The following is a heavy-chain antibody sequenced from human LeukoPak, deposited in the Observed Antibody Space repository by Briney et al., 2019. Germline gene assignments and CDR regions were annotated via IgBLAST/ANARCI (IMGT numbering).Heavy chain of an antibody. D-gene: IGHD2-2*01. Sequence: ASVKVSCKVSGNTLTELSMHWVRQVPGKGLEWMGGFDPEHGETIYSQKFQGRVTMTEDTSTDTAYMELSSLKSEDTAVYYCARGDSVGYCSSTSCYGGWFDPWGQGTLVTVSS. V-gene: IGHV1-24*01. J-gene: IGHJ5*02. CDR2: FDPEHGET. CDR3: ARGDSVGYCSSTSCYGGWFDP. CDR1: GNTLTELS.